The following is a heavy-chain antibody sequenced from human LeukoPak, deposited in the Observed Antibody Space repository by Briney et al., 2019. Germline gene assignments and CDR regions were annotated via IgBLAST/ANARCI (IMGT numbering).Heavy chain of an antibody. V-gene: IGHV3-23*01. CDR2: ISGSGGST. D-gene: IGHD3-22*01. J-gene: IGHJ4*02. CDR3: AKTPLRRVTMIVVVIFDY. Sequence: GGSLRLSCAASGFTFSNAWMSWVRQAPGKGLEWVSAISGSGGSTYYADSAKGRFTISRDNSKNTLYLQMNSLRAEDTAVYYCAKTPLRRVTMIVVVIFDYWGQGTLVTVSS. CDR1: GFTFSNAW.